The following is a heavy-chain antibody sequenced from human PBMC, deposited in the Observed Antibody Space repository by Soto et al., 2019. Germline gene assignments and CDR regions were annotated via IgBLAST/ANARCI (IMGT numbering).Heavy chain of an antibody. CDR2: INDSGNI. D-gene: IGHD3-10*01. V-gene: IGHV4-34*01. J-gene: IGHJ6*03. CDR1: GGSFSGYQ. Sequence: QVQLQQWGAGLLKPSETLSLTCAVYGGSFSGYQWSWIRQTPGQGLKWIGEINDSGNINYNPSLKSRVAILIDTPNKQISLKLSSVSAADTAVYYCARGLILWFGVLSRRGGYYYYMDVWGKGTTVTVTS. CDR3: ARGLILWFGVLSRRGGYYYYMDV.